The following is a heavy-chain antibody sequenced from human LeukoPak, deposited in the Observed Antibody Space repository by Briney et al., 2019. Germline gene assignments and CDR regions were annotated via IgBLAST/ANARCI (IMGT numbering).Heavy chain of an antibody. J-gene: IGHJ6*02. CDR3: ASSGYSGYAYNYGVDV. CDR1: GFTVSSNY. V-gene: IGHV3-66*01. CDR2: IYSGGST. Sequence: GGSLRLSCAASGFTVSSNYMSWVRQAPGKGLEWVSVIYSGGSTYYADSVKGRFTISRDNSKNTLYLQMNSLRAEDTAVYYCASSGYSGYAYNYGVDVWGQGTTVTVSS. D-gene: IGHD5-12*01.